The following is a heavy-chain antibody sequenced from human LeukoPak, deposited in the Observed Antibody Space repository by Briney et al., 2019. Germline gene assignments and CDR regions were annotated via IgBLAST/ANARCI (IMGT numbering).Heavy chain of an antibody. J-gene: IGHJ6*02. V-gene: IGHV4-59*01. CDR2: IYYSGST. D-gene: IGHD3-9*01. CDR3: ASSFDTYYCYGMDV. Sequence: PSETLSLTCTVSGGSISSYYWSWIRQPPGKGLEWIGYIYYSGSTNYNPSLKSRVTISVDTSKNQFSLKLSSVTAADTVVYYCASSFDTYYCYGMDVWGQGTAVTVSS. CDR1: GGSISSYY.